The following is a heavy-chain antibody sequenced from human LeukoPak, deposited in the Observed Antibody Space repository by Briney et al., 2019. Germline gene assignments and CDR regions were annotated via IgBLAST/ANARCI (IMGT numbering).Heavy chain of an antibody. J-gene: IGHJ4*02. V-gene: IGHV4-59*01. CDR1: GVSISSYY. D-gene: IGHD3-22*01. CDR2: IYSSGST. Sequence: SETLSLTCTVSGVSISSYYWTWIRQPPGKGLEWIGYIYSSGSTNYNPSLQSRVTISIDTSKNQFSLRLSSVTAADTAVYFCARDRGGDYDSSGFQYHFDYWGQGALVTVSS. CDR3: ARDRGGDYDSSGFQYHFDY.